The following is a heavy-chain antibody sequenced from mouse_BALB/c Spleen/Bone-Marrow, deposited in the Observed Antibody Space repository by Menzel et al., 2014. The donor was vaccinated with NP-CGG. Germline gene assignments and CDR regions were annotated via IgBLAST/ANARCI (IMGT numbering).Heavy chain of an antibody. Sequence: VQLQQSGAELVKPGASVKLSCKASGYTFTSYYMYWVKQRPGQGLEWIGEINPSNGGTNFNEKFKSKATLTVDKSFSTAYMQLSSLTSEDSAVYYCTRGQRDAMDYWGQGTSVTVSS. J-gene: IGHJ4*01. V-gene: IGHV1S81*02. CDR3: TRGQRDAMDY. CDR1: GYTFTSYY. CDR2: INPSNGGT.